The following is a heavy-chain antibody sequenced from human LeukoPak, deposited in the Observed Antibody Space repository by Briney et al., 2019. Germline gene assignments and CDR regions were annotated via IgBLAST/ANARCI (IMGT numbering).Heavy chain of an antibody. V-gene: IGHV3-48*02. D-gene: IGHD6-19*01. CDR2: ISYSSSTR. CDR3: ARVGSEWLVNDY. CDR1: GFTFSNYW. Sequence: GGSLRVSCAASGFTFSNYWMSWVRQAPGKGLEWVSYISYSSSTRYYADSVKGRFTISRDNAKNSLYLQINSPRDEDMAVYYCARVGSEWLVNDYWGQGALVTVSS. J-gene: IGHJ4*02.